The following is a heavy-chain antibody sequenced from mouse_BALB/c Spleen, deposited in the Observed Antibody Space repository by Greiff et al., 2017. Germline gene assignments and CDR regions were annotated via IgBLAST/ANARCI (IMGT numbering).Heavy chain of an antibody. J-gene: IGHJ3*01. D-gene: IGHD1-1*01. Sequence: DVHLVESGGGLVQPGGSLRLSCATSGFTFTDYYMSWVRQPPGKALEWLGFIRNKANGYTTEYSASVKGRFTISRDNSQSILYLQMNTLRAEDSATYYCARDRGGSSSWFAYWGQGTLVTVSA. CDR3: ARDRGGSSSWFAY. CDR2: IRNKANGYTT. CDR1: GFTFTDYY. V-gene: IGHV7-3*02.